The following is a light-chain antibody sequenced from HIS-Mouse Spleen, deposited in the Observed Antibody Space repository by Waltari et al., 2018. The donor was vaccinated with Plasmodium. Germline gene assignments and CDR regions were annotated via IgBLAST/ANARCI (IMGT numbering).Light chain of an antibody. V-gene: IGLV3-10*01. CDR2: DDS. CDR3: YSTDSSGNHRV. Sequence: SYELPQPPSVSVSPGQTARITCSGDELPKKYAYWYQQKSGQAPVLVIYDDSKRPSGIPERFSGSSSGTMATLTISGAQVEDEADYYCYSTDSSGNHRVFGGGTKLTVL. J-gene: IGLJ3*02. CDR1: ELPKKY.